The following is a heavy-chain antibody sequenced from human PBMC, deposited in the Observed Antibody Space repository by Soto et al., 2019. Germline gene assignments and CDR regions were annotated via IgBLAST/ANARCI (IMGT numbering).Heavy chain of an antibody. CDR1: SGSISSSNW. V-gene: IGHV4-4*02. CDR2: IDHSGST. D-gene: IGHD3-9*01. J-gene: IGHJ4*02. Sequence: QVQLQESGPGLVKPSGTLSLTCAVSSGSISSSNWWSWVRQPPGKGLEWIGEIDHSGSTNYNPSLKSRVTISVDKSKNHFFLKLSSVTAADTAVYYCGRGDYDILTGYSPYFDYWGQGTLVTVSS. CDR3: GRGDYDILTGYSPYFDY.